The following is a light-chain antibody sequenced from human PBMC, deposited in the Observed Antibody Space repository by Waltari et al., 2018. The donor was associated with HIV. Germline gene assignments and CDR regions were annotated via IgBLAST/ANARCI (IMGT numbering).Light chain of an antibody. CDR1: NIGAKS. J-gene: IGLJ1*01. CDR2: DDV. Sequence: SYVLTQPPSVSVAPGQTARITCGGNNIGAKSVPLYRHTLGKAPVLVVYDDVERPSGMSDRFSGSNSGNTATLLITGTDVGDEAEYYCQVWDMTSDHFVFGPGTTVTVL. V-gene: IGLV3-21*02. CDR3: QVWDMTSDHFV.